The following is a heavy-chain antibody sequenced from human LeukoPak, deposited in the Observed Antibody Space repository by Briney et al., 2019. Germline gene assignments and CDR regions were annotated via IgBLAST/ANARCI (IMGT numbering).Heavy chain of an antibody. CDR2: IKRKIDGATA. Sequence: GGSLRLSCAASGLTFSNAWMSWVRQAPGKGLEWVGRIKRKIDGATADYAVPVEGRFTISRDDSKSILYLQMSSLKTEDTAVYYCTTRSGFWSGFDWWGQGTLVTVSS. V-gene: IGHV3-15*01. J-gene: IGHJ4*02. CDR1: GLTFSNAW. D-gene: IGHD3-3*01. CDR3: TTRSGFWSGFDW.